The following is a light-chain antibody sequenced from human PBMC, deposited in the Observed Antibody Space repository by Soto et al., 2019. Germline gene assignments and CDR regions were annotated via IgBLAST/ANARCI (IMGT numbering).Light chain of an antibody. CDR3: QQYNNWPPWT. V-gene: IGKV3-20*01. Sequence: EIVLTQSPGTLSLSPGERATLACMSIQSVSSSYLAWYQQKPGQAPRLLIYGASSRATGIPDRFSGSGSGTEFTLTISSLQPDDFAVYYCQQYNNWPPWTFGQGTKVDIK. J-gene: IGKJ1*01. CDR1: QSVSSSY. CDR2: GAS.